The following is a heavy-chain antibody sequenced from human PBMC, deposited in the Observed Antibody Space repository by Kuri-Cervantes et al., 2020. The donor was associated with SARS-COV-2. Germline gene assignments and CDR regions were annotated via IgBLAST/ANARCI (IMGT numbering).Heavy chain of an antibody. V-gene: IGHV4-39*07. CDR2: ICYSGST. CDR3: ARVSYDILTGYYLSPTFDY. D-gene: IGHD3-9*01. CDR1: GGSISSSSYY. J-gene: IGHJ4*02. Sequence: SETLSLTCTVSGGSISSSSYYWGWIRQPPGKGLEWIGSICYSGSTYYNPSLKSRVTISVDTSKNQFSLKLSSVTAADTAVYYCARVSYDILTGYYLSPTFDYWGQGTLVTVSS.